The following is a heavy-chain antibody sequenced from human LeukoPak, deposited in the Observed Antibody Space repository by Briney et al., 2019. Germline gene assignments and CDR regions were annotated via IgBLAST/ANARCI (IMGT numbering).Heavy chain of an antibody. D-gene: IGHD6-13*01. CDR1: GGSFSGYY. CDR2: INHSGST. CDR3: ARTDRIGAAGSGPFGI. J-gene: IGHJ3*02. V-gene: IGHV4-34*01. Sequence: SETLSLTCAVYGGSFSGYYWSWIRQPPGKGLEWIGEINHSGSTNYNPSLKSRVTISVDTSKNQFSLKLSSVTAADTAVYYCARTDRIGAAGSGPFGIWGQGTTVTVSS.